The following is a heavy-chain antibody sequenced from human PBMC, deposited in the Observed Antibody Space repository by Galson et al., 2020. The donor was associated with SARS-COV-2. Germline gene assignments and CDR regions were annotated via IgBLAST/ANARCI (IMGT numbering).Heavy chain of an antibody. CDR2: FDPEDGET. Sequence: ASVKVSCKVSGYTLTELSMHWVRQAPGKGLEWMGGFDPEDGETIYAQKFQGRVTMTEDTSTDTAYMELSSLRSEDTAVYYCATDLIAAAGSYYYYGMDVWGQGTTVTVSS. V-gene: IGHV1-24*01. CDR3: ATDLIAAAGSYYYYGMDV. J-gene: IGHJ6*02. D-gene: IGHD6-13*01. CDR1: GYTLTELS.